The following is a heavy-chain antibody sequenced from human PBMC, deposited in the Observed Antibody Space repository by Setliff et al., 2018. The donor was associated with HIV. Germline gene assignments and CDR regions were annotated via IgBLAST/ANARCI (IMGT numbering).Heavy chain of an antibody. V-gene: IGHV3-23*01. CDR1: GFTFSRFW. CDR2: LSGSGGST. Sequence: GGSLRLSCAASGFTFSRFWMHWVRQVPGKGLEWVSSLSGSGGSTYYADSVKGRFTISKDNSKNALYLQMSSLRDEDTAVYYCAKVFVFGIDAFDIWGQGTMVTVSS. J-gene: IGHJ3*02. CDR3: AKVFVFGIDAFDI. D-gene: IGHD3-10*02.